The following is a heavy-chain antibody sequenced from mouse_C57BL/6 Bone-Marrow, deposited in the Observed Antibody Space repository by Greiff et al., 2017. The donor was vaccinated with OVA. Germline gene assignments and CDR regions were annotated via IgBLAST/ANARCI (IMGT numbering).Heavy chain of an antibody. V-gene: IGHV5-4*03. Sequence: EVKLVESGGGLVKPGGSLKLSCAASGFTFSSYAMSWVRQTPEKRLEWVATISDGGSYTYYPDNVQGRFTISRDNAKNYLYLQMSQLKSEDTAMYYCARNPGTGGFDYWGQGTTLTVSS. CDR1: GFTFSSYA. D-gene: IGHD4-1*01. CDR3: ARNPGTGGFDY. CDR2: ISDGGSYT. J-gene: IGHJ2*01.